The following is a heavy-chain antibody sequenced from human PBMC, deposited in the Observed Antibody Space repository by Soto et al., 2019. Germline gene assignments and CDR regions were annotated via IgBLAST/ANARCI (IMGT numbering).Heavy chain of an antibody. CDR2: ISAYNGNT. D-gene: IGHD6-19*01. V-gene: IGHV1-18*01. CDR1: GYTFTRYG. Sequence: ASVKVSCKASGYTFTRYGISWVRQAPGQGLEWMGWISAYNGNTNYAQKLQGRVTMTTDTSTSTAYMELRSLRSDDTAVYYCSRGRGFYSSGWYYAFDIWGQGTMVTVS. CDR3: SRGRGFYSSGWYYAFDI. J-gene: IGHJ3*02.